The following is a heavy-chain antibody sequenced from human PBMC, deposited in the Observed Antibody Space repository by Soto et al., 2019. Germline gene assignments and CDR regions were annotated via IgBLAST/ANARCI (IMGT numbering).Heavy chain of an antibody. Sequence: TSETLSLTCAVSGRSISSVGYYWSWVRQHPGKGLEWIGSISYTGNTYYNPSLENRLSISLDTSENRFYLRLNSVTAADTAIYYCARPNDYWNGYGPFDYWGQGSLVTVSS. CDR2: ISYTGNT. J-gene: IGHJ4*02. CDR3: ARPNDYWNGYGPFDY. D-gene: IGHD3-3*01. CDR1: GRSISSVGYY. V-gene: IGHV4-31*11.